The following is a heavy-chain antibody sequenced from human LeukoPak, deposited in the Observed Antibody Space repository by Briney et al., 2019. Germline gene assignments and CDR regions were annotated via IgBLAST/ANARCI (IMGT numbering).Heavy chain of an antibody. J-gene: IGHJ3*02. V-gene: IGHV1-8*01. Sequence: ASVKVSCKASGYTFTSYDINWVRQAPGQGLEWMGWMNPNSGNTGYAQKFQGRVTITRNTSISTAYMELSSLRSEDTAVYYCARSLWSGWYNDAFDIWGQGTMVTVSS. CDR2: MNPNSGNT. D-gene: IGHD6-19*01. CDR1: GYTFTSYD. CDR3: ARSLWSGWYNDAFDI.